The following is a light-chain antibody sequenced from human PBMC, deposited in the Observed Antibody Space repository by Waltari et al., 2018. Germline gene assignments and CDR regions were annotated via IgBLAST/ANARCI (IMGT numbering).Light chain of an antibody. J-gene: IGKJ4*01. CDR3: QQRTNWPS. CDR1: QGISSF. CDR2: DAS. V-gene: IGKV3-11*01. Sequence: IVLTQSPATLSLSPGDRATPSCRASQGISSFLAWYQQKPGQAPRLLVYDASNRATGIPARFSGSGSGADFTLTISSLEPEDFAVYYCQQRTNWPSFGGGTRVELK.